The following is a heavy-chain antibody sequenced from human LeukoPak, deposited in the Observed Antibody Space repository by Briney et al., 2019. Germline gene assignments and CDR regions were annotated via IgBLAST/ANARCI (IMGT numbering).Heavy chain of an antibody. D-gene: IGHD5-12*01. CDR3: ARGYSGYDNFDY. CDR1: GYTFTGYY. Sequence: ASVKVSCKASGYTFTGYYMHWVRQAPGQGLEWMGWINPNSGGTNYAQKFQGRVTMTRDTSISTAYMELGRLRSDDTAVYYCARGYSGYDNFDYWGQGTLVTVSS. CDR2: INPNSGGT. V-gene: IGHV1-2*02. J-gene: IGHJ4*02.